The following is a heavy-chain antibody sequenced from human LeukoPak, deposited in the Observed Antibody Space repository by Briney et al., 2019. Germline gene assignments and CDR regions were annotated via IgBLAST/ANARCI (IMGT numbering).Heavy chain of an antibody. CDR3: ARDLTRSYYGSGSFQILGY. CDR1: GFTFSNAW. V-gene: IGHV3-15*01. Sequence: GGSLRLSCAASGFTFSNAWMNWVRQAPGKGLEWVGRIKSKTDGGTTDYAAPVKGRFTISRDDSKNTPYLQMNSLRAEDMAVYYCARDLTRSYYGSGSFQILGYWGQGTLVTVSS. CDR2: IKSKTDGGTT. D-gene: IGHD3-10*01. J-gene: IGHJ4*02.